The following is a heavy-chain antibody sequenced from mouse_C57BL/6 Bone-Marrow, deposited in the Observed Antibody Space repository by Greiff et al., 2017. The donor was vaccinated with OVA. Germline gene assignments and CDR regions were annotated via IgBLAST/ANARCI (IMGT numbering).Heavy chain of an antibody. Sequence: VQLQQSGAELVKPGASVKLSCKASGYTFTEYTIHWVKQRSGQGLEWIGWFYPGSGSIKYNEKFKDKATLTADKSSSTVYMELSRLTSEDSAVYFCARHEDPTSYYGSSPWFAYWGQGTLVTVSA. CDR2: FYPGSGSI. V-gene: IGHV1-62-2*01. CDR3: ARHEDPTSYYGSSPWFAY. J-gene: IGHJ3*01. D-gene: IGHD1-1*01. CDR1: GYTFTEYT.